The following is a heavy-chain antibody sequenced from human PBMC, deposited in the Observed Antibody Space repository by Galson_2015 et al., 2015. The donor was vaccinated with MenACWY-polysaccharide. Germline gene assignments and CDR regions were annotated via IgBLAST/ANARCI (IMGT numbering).Heavy chain of an antibody. Sequence: SETLSLTCTVSGGSISSYYWSWIRQPPGKGLEWIGYIYYSGSTNYNPSLKSRVTISVDTSKNQFSLKLSSVTAADTAVYYCARVLTIFGVVRDGMDVWGQGTTVTVSS. V-gene: IGHV4-59*01. J-gene: IGHJ6*02. CDR3: ARVLTIFGVVRDGMDV. CDR1: GGSISSYY. D-gene: IGHD3-3*01. CDR2: IYYSGST.